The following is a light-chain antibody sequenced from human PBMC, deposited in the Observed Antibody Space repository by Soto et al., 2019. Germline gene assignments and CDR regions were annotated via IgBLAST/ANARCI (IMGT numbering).Light chain of an antibody. J-gene: IGKJ1*01. CDR3: QHYGSSVPWT. CDR1: QSVTSNY. CDR2: AAS. V-gene: IGKV3-20*01. Sequence: EVVLPQSPGTVSLSPGESATLSCRASQSVTSNYLAWYQQKPGQAPRLLIYAASSRATGIPDRFSGSGSWTDFTLSISRVESEDFAVYYIQHYGSSVPWTFGQGTKVEIK.